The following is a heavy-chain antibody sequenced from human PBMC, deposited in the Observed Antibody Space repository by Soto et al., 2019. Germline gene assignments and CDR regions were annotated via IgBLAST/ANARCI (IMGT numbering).Heavy chain of an antibody. V-gene: IGHV3-23*01. CDR3: AKDRLGGNFDY. CDR1: GFTFNNYA. J-gene: IGHJ4*02. Sequence: EVQLLDSGGGLVQPGGSLRLSCAASGFTFNNYAMNWVRQAPGKGLEWVATISGTGGSTYYADSVKGRFTISRDNSKNTLYLQMNSLRVKETAVYYCAKDRLGGNFDYWGQGAQVTVSS. CDR2: ISGTGGST.